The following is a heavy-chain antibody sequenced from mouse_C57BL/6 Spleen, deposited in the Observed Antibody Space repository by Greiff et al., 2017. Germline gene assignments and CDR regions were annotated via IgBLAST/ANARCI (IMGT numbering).Heavy chain of an antibody. CDR1: GYTFTDYY. CDR2: NYPGSGNT. CDR3: ARGNWDPYYFDY. Sequence: VQVVESGPELVKPGASVKITCKASGYTFTDYYINWVKQRPGQGLEWIGWNYPGSGNTKYNEKFKGKATMTVDTSSSTAYMQLSSLTSADSAVYFCARGNWDPYYFDYWGQGTTLTVSS. V-gene: IGHV1-84*01. J-gene: IGHJ2*01. D-gene: IGHD4-1*02.